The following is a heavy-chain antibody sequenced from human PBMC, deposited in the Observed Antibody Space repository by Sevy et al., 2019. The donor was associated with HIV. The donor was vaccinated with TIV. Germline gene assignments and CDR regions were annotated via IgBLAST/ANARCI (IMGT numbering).Heavy chain of an antibody. V-gene: IGHV3-7*01. CDR2: INEDGIKI. D-gene: IGHD7-27*01. CDR3: VSFKWG. Sequence: GGSLRLSCAASGFTFSSYWMTWVRQAPGKGLEWVANINEDGIKIYYVDSVKGRFTISRDNAKNSLYLQMNTLRAEDTALYYCVSFKWGWGQGTLVTVSS. J-gene: IGHJ4*02. CDR1: GFTFSSYW.